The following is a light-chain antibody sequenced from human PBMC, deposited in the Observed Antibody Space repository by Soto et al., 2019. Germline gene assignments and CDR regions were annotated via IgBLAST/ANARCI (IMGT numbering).Light chain of an antibody. CDR3: SSFRSSSTSYV. V-gene: IGLV2-14*03. CDR2: DVS. CDR1: SSDIGDSNY. Sequence: QSALTQPASVSGSPGQSITISCTGTSSDIGDSNYVSWYQQHPGKAPKLVIYDVSNRPSGVSNRFSGSKSAYTASLTISGLQAEDEADYYCSSFRSSSTSYVFGTGTKVTVL. J-gene: IGLJ1*01.